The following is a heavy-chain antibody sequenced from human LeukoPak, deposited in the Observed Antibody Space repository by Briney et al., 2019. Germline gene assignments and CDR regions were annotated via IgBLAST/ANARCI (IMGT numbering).Heavy chain of an antibody. CDR3: ARATFYYGSSGYYY. CDR2: ISGSSNYI. CDR1: GFTFSSYS. Sequence: GGSLRLSCAASGFTFSSYSMNWVRQAPGKGLEWVSSISGSSNYIYYADSVKGRFTISRDNAKNSLYPQMNSLRAEDTAVYYCARATFYYGSSGYYYWGQGTLVTVSS. V-gene: IGHV3-21*01. J-gene: IGHJ4*02. D-gene: IGHD3-22*01.